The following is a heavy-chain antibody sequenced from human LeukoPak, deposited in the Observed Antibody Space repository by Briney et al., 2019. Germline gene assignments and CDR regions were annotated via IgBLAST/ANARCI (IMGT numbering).Heavy chain of an antibody. CDR3: ARGGLYCGGDCYSFDY. CDR1: GGTFSSYA. Sequence: SVKVSCKASGGTFSSYAISWVRQAPGQGLEWMGRIIPIFGTANYAQKFQGRVTITTDESTSTAYMELSSLRSEDTAVYYCARGGLYCGGDCYSFDYWGQGTLVTVSS. V-gene: IGHV1-69*05. CDR2: IIPIFGTA. D-gene: IGHD2-21*02. J-gene: IGHJ4*02.